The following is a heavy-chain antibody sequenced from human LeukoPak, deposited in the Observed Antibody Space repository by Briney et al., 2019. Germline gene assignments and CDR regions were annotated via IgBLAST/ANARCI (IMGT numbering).Heavy chain of an antibody. J-gene: IGHJ4*02. CDR2: ITSGSSTI. Sequence: PGGSLRLSCAASGFTFDSYSMGWVRQAPGKGLEWVSYITSGSSTIYYPDSVKGRFTISRDNAKNSLYLQMNSLRAEDTAVYYCARPLRESGYFYFDYWGQGTLVTVSS. CDR1: GFTFDSYS. CDR3: ARPLRESGYFYFDY. V-gene: IGHV3-48*04. D-gene: IGHD3-3*01.